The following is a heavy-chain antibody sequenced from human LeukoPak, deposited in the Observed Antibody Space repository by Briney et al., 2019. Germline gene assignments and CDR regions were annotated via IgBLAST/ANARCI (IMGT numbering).Heavy chain of an antibody. CDR2: ISSNGGST. CDR1: GFTFSSYG. V-gene: IGHV3-64D*09. CDR3: VRRGGGSPAEGGALDY. J-gene: IGHJ4*02. D-gene: IGHD2-15*01. Sequence: GGSLRLSCSASGFTFSSYGIHWVRQAPGKGLEYVSAISSNGGSTYYADSVKGRFTISRDNSKNTLYLQMGSLRTEDTAFYYCVRRGGGSPAEGGALDYWGQGTLVTVSS.